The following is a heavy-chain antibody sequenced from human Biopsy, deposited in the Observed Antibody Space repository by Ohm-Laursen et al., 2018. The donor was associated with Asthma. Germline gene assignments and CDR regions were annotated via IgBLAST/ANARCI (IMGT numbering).Heavy chain of an antibody. CDR3: AKRRGYSGHDNDY. D-gene: IGHD5-12*01. J-gene: IGHJ4*02. CDR2: ISYDGNHK. CDR1: GFMFRSFG. V-gene: IGHV3-30*18. Sequence: SLRLSCAASGFMFRSFGMHWVRQAPGKGLGWVAVISYDGNHKFYEDSVKGRFTISRDNSKNTLYLQMNSLRTEDTAVYYCAKRRGYSGHDNDYWGQGTLVTVSS.